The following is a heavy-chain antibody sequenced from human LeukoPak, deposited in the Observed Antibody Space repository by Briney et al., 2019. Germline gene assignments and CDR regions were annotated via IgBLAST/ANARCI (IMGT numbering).Heavy chain of an antibody. Sequence: SETLSLTCTVSGDSISRYYGSWMRQPPGKGLEWVGYIYYSGSTNYNPSPKSRVIISADASKNQFSLKLSSVTAADTAVDYCARGGMATVHFDYWGEGTLVTVSS. CDR2: IYYSGST. D-gene: IGHD5-24*01. CDR1: GDSISRYY. CDR3: ARGGMATVHFDY. J-gene: IGHJ4*02. V-gene: IGHV4-59*01.